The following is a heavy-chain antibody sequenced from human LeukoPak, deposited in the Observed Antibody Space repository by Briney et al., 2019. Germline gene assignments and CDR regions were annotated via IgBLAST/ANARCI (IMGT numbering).Heavy chain of an antibody. CDR2: ISAYNGNT. CDR1: GYFFTTFY. D-gene: IGHD3-22*01. Sequence: ASVKVSCKASGYFFTTFYLHWVRQAPGQGLEWMGWISAYNGNTNYAQKLQGRVTMTTDTSTSTAYMELRSLRSDDTAVYYCARDPGRYYDSSGYYGRVTYYYYYMDVWGKGTTVTISS. J-gene: IGHJ6*03. V-gene: IGHV1-18*04. CDR3: ARDPGRYYDSSGYYGRVTYYYYYMDV.